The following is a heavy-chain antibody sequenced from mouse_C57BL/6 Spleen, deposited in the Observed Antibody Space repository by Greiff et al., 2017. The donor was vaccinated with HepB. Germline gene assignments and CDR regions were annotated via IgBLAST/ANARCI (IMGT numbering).Heavy chain of an antibody. Sequence: VQLKESGPELVKPGASVKISCKASGYSFTGYYMNWVKQSPEKSLEWIGEINPSTGGTTYNQKFKAKATLTVDKSSSTAYMQLKSLTSEDSAVYYCARGLYYCNYDYFDYWGQGTTLTVSS. D-gene: IGHD2-1*01. CDR2: INPSTGGT. CDR3: ARGLYYCNYDYFDY. CDR1: GYSFTGYY. J-gene: IGHJ2*01. V-gene: IGHV1-42*01.